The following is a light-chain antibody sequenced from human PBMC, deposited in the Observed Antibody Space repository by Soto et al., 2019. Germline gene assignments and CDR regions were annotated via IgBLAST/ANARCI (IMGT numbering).Light chain of an antibody. Sequence: QSVLTQPPSVSAAPGQRVTISCSGSSSNIGSNYVAWYQRLPGTAPKLLIFDNNRRPPGIPDRFSGSKSGTSATLDIIGLQTGDEADYYCATWDNSLTAGHIFGGGTKLPVL. CDR1: SSNIGSNY. CDR2: DNN. V-gene: IGLV1-51*01. CDR3: ATWDNSLTAGHI. J-gene: IGLJ2*01.